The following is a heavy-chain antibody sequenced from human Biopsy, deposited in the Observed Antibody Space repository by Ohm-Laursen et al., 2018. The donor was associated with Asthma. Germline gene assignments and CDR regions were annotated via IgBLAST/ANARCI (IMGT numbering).Heavy chain of an antibody. CDR2: VHSSGST. J-gene: IGHJ5*02. V-gene: IGHV4-59*07. D-gene: IGHD2-2*01. CDR3: ARATSTGSQSGPHSFDH. Sequence: SHTLSLTCTVSPGSINDYYWNWIRQFPGKGLEWISYVHSSGSTRFNPSLKSRVTASADTSVDQVPLKLSSVGAADTAIYYCARATSTGSQSGPHSFDHGGPGPLVTVSS. CDR1: PGSINDYY.